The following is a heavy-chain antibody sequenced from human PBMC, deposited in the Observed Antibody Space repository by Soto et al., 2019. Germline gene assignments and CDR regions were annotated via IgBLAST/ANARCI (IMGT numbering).Heavy chain of an antibody. J-gene: IGHJ2*01. CDR3: AREAGLHVSWYFDL. Sequence: EVQLVESGGGLLQPGGSLRLSCAASGFTFSTYWMHWVRQAPGEGLVWVSRIKSDGSSISYADSVKGRFTISRDNARNTLSLQMNGLRAEDTAVYYCAREAGLHVSWYFDLWGRGTLVTVSS. D-gene: IGHD6-13*01. V-gene: IGHV3-74*01. CDR1: GFTFSTYW. CDR2: IKSDGSSI.